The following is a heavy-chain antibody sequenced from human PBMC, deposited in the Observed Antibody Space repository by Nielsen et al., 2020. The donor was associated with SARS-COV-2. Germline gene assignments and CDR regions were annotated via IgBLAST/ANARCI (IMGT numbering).Heavy chain of an antibody. D-gene: IGHD3-9*01. CDR3: ARSYFDWSHNYGMDV. J-gene: IGHJ6*02. CDR2: INSDGSST. CDR1: GFTFSSYW. Sequence: GESLKISCAASGFTFSSYWMHWVRQAPGKGLVWVSRINSDGSSTSYADSVKGRFTISRDNAKNSLYLQMNSLRAEDTALYHCARSYFDWSHNYGMDVWGQGTTVTVSS. V-gene: IGHV3-74*01.